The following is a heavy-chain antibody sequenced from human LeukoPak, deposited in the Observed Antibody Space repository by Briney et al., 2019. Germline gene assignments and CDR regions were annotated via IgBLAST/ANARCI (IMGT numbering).Heavy chain of an antibody. Sequence: SSETLSLTCIVSGGSISSSSYYWGWIRQPPGKGLEWIGSIYYSGTTYYNPSLKSRVAISLDTSKNQFSLKLSSVTAADTAIYYCARDFSSSSTVYYYYYMDVRGKGTTVTVSS. CDR2: IYYSGTT. D-gene: IGHD6-6*01. CDR1: GGSISSSSYY. CDR3: ARDFSSSSTVYYYYYMDV. V-gene: IGHV4-39*07. J-gene: IGHJ6*03.